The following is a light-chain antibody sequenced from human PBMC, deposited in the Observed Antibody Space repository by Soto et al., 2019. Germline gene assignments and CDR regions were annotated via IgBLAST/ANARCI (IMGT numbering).Light chain of an antibody. CDR2: RNN. V-gene: IGLV1-47*01. Sequence: QSVLTQPPSASGTPGQRVTISCSGSSSNIGSNYVYWHQQLPGTAPKLLIYRNNQRPSGVPGRFSGSKSGTSAALAISGLRSEDNADYYCAAWDDSLSVYVFGTGTKLTVL. CDR1: SSNIGSNY. J-gene: IGLJ1*01. CDR3: AAWDDSLSVYV.